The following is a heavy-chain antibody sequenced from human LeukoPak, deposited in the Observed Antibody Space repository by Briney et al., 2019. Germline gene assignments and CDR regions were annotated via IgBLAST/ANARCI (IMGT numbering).Heavy chain of an antibody. CDR1: EFTFSGSA. CDR3: TRRYLLAAFDI. D-gene: IGHD2-21*01. CDR2: IRSKANSYAT. V-gene: IGHV3-73*01. J-gene: IGHJ3*02. Sequence: TGGSLRLSCAASEFTFSGSAMHWVRQASGKGLEWVGRIRSKANSYATAYAASVKGRFTISRDDSKNTAYLQMNSLKTEDTAVYYCTRRYLLAAFDIWGQGTMVTVSS.